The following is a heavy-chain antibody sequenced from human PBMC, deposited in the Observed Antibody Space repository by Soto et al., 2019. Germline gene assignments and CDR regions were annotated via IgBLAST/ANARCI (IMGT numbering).Heavy chain of an antibody. CDR3: ARSAQGYCTNGVCYREYYYYYGMDV. Sequence: ASVKVSCKASGYTFTSYGISWVRQAPGQGLEWMGWISAYNGNTNYAQKLQGRVTMTTDTSTSTAYMELRSLRSDDTAVYYCARSAQGYCTNGVCYREYYYYYGMDVWAQGTTVTVSS. CDR1: GYTFTSYG. J-gene: IGHJ6*02. D-gene: IGHD2-8*01. V-gene: IGHV1-18*04. CDR2: ISAYNGNT.